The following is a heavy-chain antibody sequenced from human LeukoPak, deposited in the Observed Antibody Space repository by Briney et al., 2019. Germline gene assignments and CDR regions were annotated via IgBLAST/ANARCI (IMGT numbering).Heavy chain of an antibody. D-gene: IGHD3-10*01. V-gene: IGHV4-39*01. CDR2: IYYSGST. CDR1: GGSISSSSYY. CDR3: ARLIWFGECK. J-gene: IGHJ4*02. Sequence: PSETLSLTCTVSGGSISSSSYYWGWIRQPPGKGLEWIGSIYYSGSTYYNPSLKSRVTISVDTSKNQFSLKLSSVTAADTAVYYCARLIWFGECKWGQGTLVTVSS.